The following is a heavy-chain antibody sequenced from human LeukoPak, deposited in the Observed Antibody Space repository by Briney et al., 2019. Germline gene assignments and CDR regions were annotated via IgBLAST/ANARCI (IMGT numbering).Heavy chain of an antibody. CDR1: GYTFTSYY. D-gene: IGHD5-12*01. CDR3: ARDSRSAYSGNWNWFDP. J-gene: IGHJ5*02. V-gene: IGHV1-46*01. Sequence: ASVKGSCKASGYTFTSYYMHWVRQAPGQGLEWMGIINPSGGSTSYAQKFQGRVTMTRDTSTSTAYMELRSLSSVDTAVYYCARDSRSAYSGNWNWFDPWGQGTLVTVSS. CDR2: INPSGGST.